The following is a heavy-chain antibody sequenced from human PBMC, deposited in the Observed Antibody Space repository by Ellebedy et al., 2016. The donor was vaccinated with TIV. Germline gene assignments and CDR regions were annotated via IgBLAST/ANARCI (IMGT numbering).Heavy chain of an antibody. CDR1: GYIFISYG. J-gene: IGHJ4*02. Sequence: AASVKVSCKASGYIFISYGINWVRQAPGQGLEWMGWISTYYGNTNYAPNLQGRVTMTTDTSTSTAYMELRSLTFDDTAVYYCARGSDSAIPQLDYWGQGTLVTVSS. D-gene: IGHD2-2*02. CDR3: ARGSDSAIPQLDY. V-gene: IGHV1-18*01. CDR2: ISTYYGNT.